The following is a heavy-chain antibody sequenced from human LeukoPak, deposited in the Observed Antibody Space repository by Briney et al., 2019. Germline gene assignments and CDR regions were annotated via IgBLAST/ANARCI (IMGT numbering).Heavy chain of an antibody. CDR1: GFTFSSYS. Sequence: GGSLRLSCAASGFTFSSYSMNWVRQAPGKGLEWVSSISSSSSYIYYADSVKGRFTISRDNAKNSLYLQMSSLRAEDTAVYYCARDKYYDSSGYPNWFDPWGQGTLVTVSS. V-gene: IGHV3-21*01. CDR2: ISSSSSYI. J-gene: IGHJ5*02. D-gene: IGHD3-22*01. CDR3: ARDKYYDSSGYPNWFDP.